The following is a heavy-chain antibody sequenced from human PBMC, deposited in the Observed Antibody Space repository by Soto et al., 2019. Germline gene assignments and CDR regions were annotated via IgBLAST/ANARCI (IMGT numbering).Heavy chain of an antibody. CDR3: ARGRSGSYEIGY. CDR2: IIPILGIA. CDR1: GGTFSSYT. Sequence: GASVKVSCKASGGTFSSYTISWVRQAPGQGLEWMGRIIPILGIANYAQKFQGRVTITADKSTSTAYMELSSLRSEDTAVYYCARGRSGSYEIGYWGQGTLVTVSS. D-gene: IGHD3-10*01. V-gene: IGHV1-69*02. J-gene: IGHJ4*02.